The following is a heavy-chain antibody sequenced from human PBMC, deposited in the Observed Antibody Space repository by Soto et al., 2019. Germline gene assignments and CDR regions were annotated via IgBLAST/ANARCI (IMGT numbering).Heavy chain of an antibody. D-gene: IGHD7-27*01. J-gene: IGHJ6*03. V-gene: IGHV3-23*01. CDR3: AKENPPLGHYYYYYMDV. CDR2: ISGSGGST. Sequence: GGSLRLSCAASGFTFSSYAMSWVRQAPGKGLEWDSAISGSGGSTYYADSVKGRFTISRDNSKNTLYLQMNSLRAEDTAVYYCAKENPPLGHYYYYYMDVWGKGTTVTVSS. CDR1: GFTFSSYA.